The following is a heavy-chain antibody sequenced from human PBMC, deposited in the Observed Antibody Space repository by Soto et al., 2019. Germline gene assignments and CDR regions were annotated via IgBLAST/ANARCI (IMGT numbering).Heavy chain of an antibody. J-gene: IGHJ1*01. CDR2: IIPVFGRP. CDR3: AREGSGYNF. CDR1: GGTFSSFG. D-gene: IGHD5-12*01. V-gene: IGHV1-69*13. Sequence: ASVKVSCKASGGTFSSFGISWVRQAPGQGLEWMGGIIPVFGRPNYAQRFRGRLTITADESTSTSYMELIDLGSEDTAVYYCAREGSGYNFWGQGTQVTVSS.